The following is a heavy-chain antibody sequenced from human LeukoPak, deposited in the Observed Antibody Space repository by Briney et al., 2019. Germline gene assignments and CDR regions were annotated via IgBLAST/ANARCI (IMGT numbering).Heavy chain of an antibody. J-gene: IGHJ6*03. CDR1: GGSISSYY. Sequence: SETLSLTCTVSGGSISSYYWSWLRQPAGKGLEWIGRIYTSGSTNYNPSLKSRVTMSVDTSKNQFCLKLSSVTAADTAVYYCARDRGARYCSSTSCYEDYYYYMDVWGKGTTVTVSS. CDR2: IYTSGST. D-gene: IGHD2-2*01. V-gene: IGHV4-4*07. CDR3: ARDRGARYCSSTSCYEDYYYYMDV.